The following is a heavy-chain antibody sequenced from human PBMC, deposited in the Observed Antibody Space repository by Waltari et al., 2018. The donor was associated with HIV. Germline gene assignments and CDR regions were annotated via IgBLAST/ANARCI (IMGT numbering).Heavy chain of an antibody. V-gene: IGHV4-39*01. CDR2: IYYSGRT. CDR3: ARPIVVGALGYGMDV. Sequence: QLQLQESGPGLVKPSETLSLTCTVSGGSISSSSYYWGWIRQPPGKGLEWIGSIYYSGRTYDNPSRKSRATLSVDTSKNQSSLNLSSVTAADTAVYYCARPIVVGALGYGMDVWGQGTTVTVSS. CDR1: GGSISSSSYY. J-gene: IGHJ6*02. D-gene: IGHD2-2*01.